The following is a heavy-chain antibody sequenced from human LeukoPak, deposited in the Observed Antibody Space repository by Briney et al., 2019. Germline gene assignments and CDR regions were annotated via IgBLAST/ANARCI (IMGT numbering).Heavy chain of an antibody. J-gene: IGHJ6*03. Sequence: GESLKISCKGSGYSFTSYWIGWVRQMPGKGLEWMGIIYPGDSDTRYSPSFQGQVTISADKSISTAYLQWSSLKASDTAMYYCARLRITMVRGVITYYMDVWGKGTTVTISS. D-gene: IGHD3-10*01. V-gene: IGHV5-51*01. CDR1: GYSFTSYW. CDR2: IYPGDSDT. CDR3: ARLRITMVRGVITYYMDV.